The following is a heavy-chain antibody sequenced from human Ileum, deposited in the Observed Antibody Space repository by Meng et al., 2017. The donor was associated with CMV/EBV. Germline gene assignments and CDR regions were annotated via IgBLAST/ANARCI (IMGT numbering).Heavy chain of an antibody. CDR1: ASTFSNYW. D-gene: IGHD6-19*01. CDR3: AGGTGWLIDY. CDR2: IKQDGSEK. Sequence: GGSLRSPCAAPASTFSNYWMNWVRQAPGKGLEWVANIKQDGSEKFYVDSVKGRFTISRDNAKNSMYLQMKGLGGENTAVYYCAGGTGWLIDYWGQGTLVTVSS. V-gene: IGHV3-7*04. J-gene: IGHJ4*02.